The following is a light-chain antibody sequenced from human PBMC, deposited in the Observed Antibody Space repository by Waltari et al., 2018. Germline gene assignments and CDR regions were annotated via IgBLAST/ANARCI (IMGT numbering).Light chain of an antibody. V-gene: IGLV1-44*01. Sequence: QSILTQPPSVSGAPGQRVSISCSGSHSNIGSHPVNWYQHPPGAAPRLLIFVNDERASGVLERFSASKSGTSASLAISDLEFDDEADYYCASWDGSLTVNVFGSGTKVTVL. CDR3: ASWDGSLTVNV. CDR2: VND. CDR1: HSNIGSHP. J-gene: IGLJ6*01.